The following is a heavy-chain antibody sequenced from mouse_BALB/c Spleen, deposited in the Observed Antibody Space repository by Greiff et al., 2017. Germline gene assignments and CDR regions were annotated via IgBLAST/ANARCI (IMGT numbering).Heavy chain of an antibody. CDR3: ARWHYGSSPPFDY. J-gene: IGHJ2*01. D-gene: IGHD1-1*01. CDR1: GFNIKDYY. V-gene: IGHV14-1*02. Sequence: EVKLQESGAELVKPGASVKLSCTASGFNIKDYYMHWVKQRPEQGLEWIGWIDPENGNTIYDPKFQGKASITADTSSNTAYLQLSSLTSEDTAVYYCARWHYGSSPPFDYWGQGTTLTVSS. CDR2: IDPENGNT.